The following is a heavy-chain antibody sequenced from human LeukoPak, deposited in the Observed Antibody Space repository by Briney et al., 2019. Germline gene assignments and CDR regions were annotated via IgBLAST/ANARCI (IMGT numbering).Heavy chain of an antibody. J-gene: IGHJ5*02. CDR3: TTGWFDP. CDR2: IKSKTYGGTT. CDR1: GFTYSNDW. V-gene: IGHV3-15*01. Sequence: GGSLRLSCAASGFTYSNDWMRWVRPAPGKGLEWVGRIKSKTYGGTTDYPATVKGRFTISRDDSKNTLYLQMNSLKTEDTAVYYCTTGWFDPWGQGTLVTVSS.